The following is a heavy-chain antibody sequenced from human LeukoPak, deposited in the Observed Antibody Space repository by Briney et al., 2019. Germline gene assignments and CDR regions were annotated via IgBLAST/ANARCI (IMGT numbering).Heavy chain of an antibody. Sequence: GGSLRLSCAASGFTFDDYAMHWVRQAPGKGLEWVSGISWNSGSIGYADSVKGRFTISRDNAKNSLYLQMNSLRAEDTAVYYCAKEPYSSSWRFDYWGQGTLVTVTS. CDR1: GFTFDDYA. V-gene: IGHV3-9*01. D-gene: IGHD6-13*01. CDR3: AKEPYSSSWRFDY. CDR2: ISWNSGSI. J-gene: IGHJ4*02.